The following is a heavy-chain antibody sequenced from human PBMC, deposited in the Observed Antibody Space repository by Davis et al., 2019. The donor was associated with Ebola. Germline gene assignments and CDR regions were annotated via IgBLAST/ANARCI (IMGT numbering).Heavy chain of an antibody. CDR3: ASAFWSGYLFGMDV. D-gene: IGHD3-3*01. Sequence: GESLKISRAASGFTFSSYSMHWVRQAPGKGLEWVSSISSSSSYIYYADSVKGRFTISRDNAKTSLYLQMNSLRAEDTAVYYCASAFWSGYLFGMDVWGQGTTVTVSS. V-gene: IGHV3-21*01. CDR1: GFTFSSYS. J-gene: IGHJ6*02. CDR2: ISSSSSYI.